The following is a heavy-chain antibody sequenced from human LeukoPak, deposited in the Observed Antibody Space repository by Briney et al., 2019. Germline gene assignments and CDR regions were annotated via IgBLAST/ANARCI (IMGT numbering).Heavy chain of an antibody. J-gene: IGHJ3*01. CDR3: ARTTVVTPSAFDV. CDR1: GGSISSPNW. CDR2: IYHSGSI. Sequence: SGTLSLTCGVNGGSISSPNWWSWVRQSPGKGLEWIGEIYHSGSINYNPSLKSRVTISLDESKNQFSLKLSFVTAADTAVYYCARTTVVTPSAFDVWGQGTMVTVSS. D-gene: IGHD4-23*01. V-gene: IGHV4-4*02.